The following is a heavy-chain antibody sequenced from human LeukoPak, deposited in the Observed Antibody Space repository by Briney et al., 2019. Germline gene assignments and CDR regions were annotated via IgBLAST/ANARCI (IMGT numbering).Heavy chain of an antibody. J-gene: IGHJ4*02. V-gene: IGHV4-34*01. Sequence: SVTLSLTCAVYGGSFSGYYWSWIRQPPGKGLEWIGEINHSGSTNYNPSLKSRVTISVDTSKNQFSLKLSSVTAADTAVYYCARGPNSGSDYWGQGTLVTVSS. CDR2: INHSGST. CDR1: GGSFSGYY. D-gene: IGHD6-6*01. CDR3: ARGPNSGSDY.